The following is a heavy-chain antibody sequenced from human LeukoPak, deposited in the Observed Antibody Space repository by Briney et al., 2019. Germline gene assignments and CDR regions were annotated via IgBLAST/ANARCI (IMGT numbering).Heavy chain of an antibody. CDR3: ARGGSSSRGAYYYMDA. V-gene: IGHV1-2*02. J-gene: IGHJ6*03. CDR2: INPNSGGT. CDR1: GYTFTGYY. D-gene: IGHD6-6*01. Sequence: ASVKVSCKASGYTFTGYYMHWVRQAPGQGLEWMGWINPNSGGTNYAQKFQGRVTMTRDTSISTAYMELSRLRSDDTAVYYCARGGSSSRGAYYYMDAWGKGTTVTVSS.